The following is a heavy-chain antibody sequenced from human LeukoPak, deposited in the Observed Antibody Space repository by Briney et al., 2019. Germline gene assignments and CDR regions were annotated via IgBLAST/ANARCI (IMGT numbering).Heavy chain of an antibody. CDR1: GFTLCDYC. CDR3: TRGSRDGYNSFDY. V-gene: IGHV3-74*01. J-gene: IGHJ4*02. CDR2: TKIDGSTT. D-gene: IGHD5-24*01. Sequence: GGSLRLSCAASGFTLCDYCIHWVRHAPGKGPVWVSRTKIDGSTTTYVDSVRGRFTISGDTAKNTLYLQMNSLRAEDTAVYYCTRGSRDGYNSFDYWGQGTLVTVSS.